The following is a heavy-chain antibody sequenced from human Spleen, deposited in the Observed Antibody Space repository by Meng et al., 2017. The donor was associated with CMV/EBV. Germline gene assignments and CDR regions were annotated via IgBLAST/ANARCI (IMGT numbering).Heavy chain of an antibody. CDR2: INWNAGST. V-gene: IGHV3-20*01. J-gene: IGHJ3*02. D-gene: IGHD2-2*02. Sequence: FDDYGMSWVRQAPGKGPEWVSGINWNAGSTGYADSVEGRFTISRDNAKNSLYLQMSGLRAEDTALYHCARARDYCSSTNCYTENAFDIWGQGTMVTVSS. CDR1: FDDYG. CDR3: ARARDYCSSTNCYTENAFDI.